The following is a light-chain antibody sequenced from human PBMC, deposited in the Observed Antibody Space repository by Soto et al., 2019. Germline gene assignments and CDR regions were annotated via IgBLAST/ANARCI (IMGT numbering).Light chain of an antibody. CDR2: AAS. J-gene: IGKJ2*01. V-gene: IGKV1-39*01. CDR3: QQGYSTPRT. Sequence: DIQLTQSPSSLSASVGDRVTITCRASQMIDTYLNWYQQKPGKAPTLLIYAASRLQSGVPSRFRGSGSETHVTLTISGLQREDFATYYCQQGYSTPRTFGQGTNLEIK. CDR1: QMIDTY.